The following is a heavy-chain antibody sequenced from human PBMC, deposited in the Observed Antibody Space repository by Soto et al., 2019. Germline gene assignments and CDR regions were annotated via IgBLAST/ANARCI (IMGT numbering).Heavy chain of an antibody. CDR2: IGASGDIT. D-gene: IGHD2-21*02. CDR1: GFSFTNFA. Sequence: EVQLLESGGGLVQPGGSLRLSCAASGFSFTNFAMSWVRQAPGKGVGGVAGIGASGDITWYADSVKGGLSISRDNSKNTLYLQLNSLRFEDTAVYYCAKDDFTDRGDDYFDYWGPGTLVTVSS. V-gene: IGHV3-23*01. CDR3: AKDDFTDRGDDYFDY. J-gene: IGHJ4*02.